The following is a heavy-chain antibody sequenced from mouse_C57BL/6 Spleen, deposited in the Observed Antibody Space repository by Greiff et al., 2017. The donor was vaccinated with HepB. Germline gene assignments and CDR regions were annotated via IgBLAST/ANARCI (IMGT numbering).Heavy chain of an antibody. CDR1: GYTFTSYG. J-gene: IGHJ1*03. CDR3: ALYYGSSFYWYFDV. Sequence: QVQLQQSGAELARPGASVKLSCTASGYTFTSYGISWVKQSTGQGLEWIGEIYPRSGNTYYNEKFKGKATLTADKSSSTAYMGLRSLTSEDSAVYFCALYYGSSFYWYFDVWGTGTTVTVSS. CDR2: IYPRSGNT. V-gene: IGHV1-81*01. D-gene: IGHD1-1*01.